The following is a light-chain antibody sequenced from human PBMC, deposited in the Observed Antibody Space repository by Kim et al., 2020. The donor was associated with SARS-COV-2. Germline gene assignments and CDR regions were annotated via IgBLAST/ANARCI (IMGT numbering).Light chain of an antibody. CDR1: SSNIGINF. Sequence: QSVLTQPPSVSAAPGQKVTISCSGSSSNIGINFVCWYQQLPGTAPKLLIYDDNQRPSGIPDRFSGSKSDTSTTLAISGLQTGDEADYYCGTWDSSLSAGVFGGGTQLTVL. V-gene: IGLV1-51*01. CDR2: DDN. J-gene: IGLJ2*01. CDR3: GTWDSSLSAGV.